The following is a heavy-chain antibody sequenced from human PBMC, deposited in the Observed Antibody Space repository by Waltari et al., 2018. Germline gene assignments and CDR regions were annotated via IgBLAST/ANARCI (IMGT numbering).Heavy chain of an antibody. Sequence: QVQLQQWGAGLLKPSETLSLTCAVYGGSFSGYYWSWIRQPPGKGLEWIGEINHSGSTNYNPSLKSRVTISVDTSKNQFSLKLSSVTAADTPVYYCARGRGYGGNSGYWGQGTLVTVSS. CDR2: INHSGST. J-gene: IGHJ4*02. D-gene: IGHD2-21*02. V-gene: IGHV4-34*01. CDR3: ARGRGYGGNSGY. CDR1: GGSFSGYY.